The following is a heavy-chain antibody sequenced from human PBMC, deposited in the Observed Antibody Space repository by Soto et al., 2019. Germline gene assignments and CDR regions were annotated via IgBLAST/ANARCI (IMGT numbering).Heavy chain of an antibody. J-gene: IGHJ4*02. CDR3: ARTRVLGSCSSASCHVTDFDY. D-gene: IGHD2-2*01. V-gene: IGHV4-39*01. CDR2: FYYSGSS. Sequence: SETLSLTCTVSSGSISSGSHYWGWIRQPPGKGLEWIGSFYYSGSSYYNPSLKSRVTISVDTSKNQFSLKLSSVTAAVTAVYYCARTRVLGSCSSASCHVTDFDYWGQGTLVTVSS. CDR1: SGSISSGSHY.